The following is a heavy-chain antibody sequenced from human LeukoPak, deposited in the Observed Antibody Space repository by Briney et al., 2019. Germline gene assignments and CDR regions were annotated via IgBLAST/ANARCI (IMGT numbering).Heavy chain of an antibody. CDR1: GGSISSGSYY. CDR2: IYTSGST. Sequence: SETLPLTCTVTGGSISSGSYYWSCIRQPAGKGLECIGRIYTSGSTNYNPSLKSRVTISVDTSKNQFSLKLSSVTAADTAVYYCARVVGHIVVVTAPYYFDYWGQGTLVTVSS. J-gene: IGHJ4*02. CDR3: ARVVGHIVVVTAPYYFDY. V-gene: IGHV4-61*02. D-gene: IGHD2-21*02.